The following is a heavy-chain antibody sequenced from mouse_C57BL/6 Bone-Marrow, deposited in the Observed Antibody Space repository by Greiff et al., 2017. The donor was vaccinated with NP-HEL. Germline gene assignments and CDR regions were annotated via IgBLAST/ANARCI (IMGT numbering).Heavy chain of an antibody. CDR2: IDPSDSYT. V-gene: IGHV1-50*01. CDR1: GYTFTTYW. J-gene: IGHJ3*01. D-gene: IGHD1-1*01. Sequence: QVQLQQPGAELVKPGASVKLSCKASGYTFTTYWMQWVKQRPGQGLEWIGEIDPSDSYTNYNQKFKGKATLTVDTSSRTANMQLSSLTSDDSAVYYGARKAYYGRSYEFACWGRGTLVTVSA. CDR3: ARKAYYGRSYEFAC.